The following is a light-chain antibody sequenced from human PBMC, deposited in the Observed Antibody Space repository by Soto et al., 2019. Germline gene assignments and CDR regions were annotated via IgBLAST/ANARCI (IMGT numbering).Light chain of an antibody. J-gene: IGLJ1*01. Sequence: QSALTQPASVSGSPGQSITISCTGTSSDVGGYDYVSWYQQQPGKAPKLMIYDVSNRPSGVSNRFSGSKSGNTASLTISGLQAEDEADYYCSSYTGSSTLYVFGTGTKVTVL. CDR3: SSYTGSSTLYV. CDR2: DVS. CDR1: SSDVGGYDY. V-gene: IGLV2-14*01.